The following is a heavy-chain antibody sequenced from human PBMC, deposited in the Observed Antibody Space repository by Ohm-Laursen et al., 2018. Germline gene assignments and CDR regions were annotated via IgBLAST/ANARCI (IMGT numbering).Heavy chain of an antibody. V-gene: IGHV3-23*01. CDR1: GFAFSSYV. J-gene: IGHJ4*02. CDR2: IGGSGGST. D-gene: IGHD1-1*01. CDR3: AKGGVWNDDPFDD. Sequence: GSLRLSCAASGFAFSSYVMNWVRQAPGKGLKWVSAIGGSGGSTYYADSVKGRFTISRDNSKNTLYLQMNSLRAEDTAVYYCAKGGVWNDDPFDDWGQGTLVTVSS.